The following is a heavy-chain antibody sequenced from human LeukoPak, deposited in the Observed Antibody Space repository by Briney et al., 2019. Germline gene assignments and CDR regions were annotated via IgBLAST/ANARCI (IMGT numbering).Heavy chain of an antibody. CDR1: GFTFSAYA. D-gene: IGHD6-13*01. J-gene: IGHJ5*02. V-gene: IGHV3-23*01. Sequence: GGSLRLSCAASGFTFSAYAMHWVRRAPGKGLHWVSAISSNAESAYYADSVQGRFTISRDNSKNMLYLQMDSLWAEDTAVYYCAKGAATLADGPGSWGQGTLVTVSS. CDR2: ISSNAESA. CDR3: AKGAATLADGPGS.